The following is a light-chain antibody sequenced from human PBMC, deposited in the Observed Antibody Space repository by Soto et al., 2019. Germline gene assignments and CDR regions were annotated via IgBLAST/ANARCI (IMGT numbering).Light chain of an antibody. V-gene: IGKV3-15*01. CDR2: GAS. CDR3: QQYHDWPPRT. CDR1: QTVTSN. J-gene: IGKJ1*01. Sequence: EIEMTQSPATLSVSPGERATLSCRASQTVTSNLAWYQQNPGQAPRLLIYGASTRATGIPARFSGSGSGTESTLTISNLQSEDFAVYFCQQYHDWPPRTFGQGTKVELK.